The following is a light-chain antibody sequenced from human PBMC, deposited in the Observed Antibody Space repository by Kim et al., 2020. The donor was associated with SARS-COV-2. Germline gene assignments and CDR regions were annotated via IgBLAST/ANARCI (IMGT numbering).Light chain of an antibody. CDR3: QQYSNRWT. Sequence: SASVGDKVTITCRASQSISGGVAWYQQKPGKAPKLLIYDASSLESGVPSRFSGSGSGTDFTLIVSSLQPDDFATYYCQQYSNRWTFVQGTKVDIK. CDR1: QSISGG. V-gene: IGKV1-5*01. CDR2: DAS. J-gene: IGKJ1*01.